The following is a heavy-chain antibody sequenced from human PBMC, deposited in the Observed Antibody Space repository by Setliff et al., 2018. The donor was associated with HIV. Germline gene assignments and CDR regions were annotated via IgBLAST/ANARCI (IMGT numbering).Heavy chain of an antibody. CDR2: SDAEDGES. Sequence: ASVKVSCKVSGYPLSELSIHWVRQAPGKGLEWMGGSDAEDGESVYAQKFQDRVTMTEDRSTDTAYMELSSLRSEDTAVYYCATVPLGDWSFDSWGQGTRVTVSS. J-gene: IGHJ4*02. V-gene: IGHV1-24*01. CDR3: ATVPLGDWSFDS. CDR1: GYPLSELS. D-gene: IGHD3-9*01.